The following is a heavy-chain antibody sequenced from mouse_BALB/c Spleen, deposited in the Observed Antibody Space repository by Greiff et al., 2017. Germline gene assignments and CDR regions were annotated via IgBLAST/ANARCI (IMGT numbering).Heavy chain of an antibody. D-gene: IGHD2-4*01. CDR2: ISSGGST. Sequence: EVQLQESGGGLVKPGGSLKLSCAASGFTFSSYAMSWVRQTPEKRLEWVASISSGGSTYYPDSVKGRFTISRDNARNILYLQMSSLRSEDTAMYYCARADYDSFAYWGQGTLVTVSA. CDR1: GFTFSSYA. J-gene: IGHJ3*01. V-gene: IGHV5-6-5*01. CDR3: ARADYDSFAY.